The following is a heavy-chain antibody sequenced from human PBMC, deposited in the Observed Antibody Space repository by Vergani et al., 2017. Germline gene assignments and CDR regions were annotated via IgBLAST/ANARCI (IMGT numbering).Heavy chain of an antibody. J-gene: IGHJ6*03. D-gene: IGHD4-11*01. Sequence: QVQLQQWGGGLLKPSETLSLTCVVTGGSFTSYHWTWIRQSPGEGLEWVGDIDHTGRPDYNPYLKSRLTRSVDKSRNQFSLTLNSVTATDTAIYFCARVNTETNGHLYYYYYMDVWGQGTAVTVS. V-gene: IGHV4-34*01. CDR1: GGSFTSYH. CDR2: IDHTGRP. CDR3: ARVNTETNGHLYYYYYMDV.